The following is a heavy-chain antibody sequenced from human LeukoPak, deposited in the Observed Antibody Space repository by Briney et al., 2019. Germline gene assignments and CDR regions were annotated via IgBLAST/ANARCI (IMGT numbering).Heavy chain of an antibody. CDR3: ARDEGQLLNYYYYYYMDV. Sequence: GASVKVSCKASGYTFTSYGISWVRQAPGQGLEWMGWISAYNGNTNYAQKLQGRVTMTTDTSTSTAYMELRSLRSDDTAVYYCARDEGQLLNYYYYYYMDVWGKGTTVTVSS. CDR1: GYTFTSYG. CDR2: ISAYNGNT. D-gene: IGHD6-6*01. J-gene: IGHJ6*03. V-gene: IGHV1-18*01.